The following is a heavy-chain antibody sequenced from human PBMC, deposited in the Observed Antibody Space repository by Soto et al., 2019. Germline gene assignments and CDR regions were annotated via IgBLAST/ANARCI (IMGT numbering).Heavy chain of an antibody. D-gene: IGHD1-26*01. CDR3: ARGYSGSYPSSDAFDI. CDR2: MNPNSGNT. Sequence: ASVKVSCKASGYTFTSYDINWVRQATGQGLEWMGWMNPNSGNTGYAQKFQGRVTTTRNTSISTAYMELSSLRSEDTAVYYCARGYSGSYPSSDAFDIWGQGTMVTVSS. V-gene: IGHV1-8*01. J-gene: IGHJ3*02. CDR1: GYTFTSYD.